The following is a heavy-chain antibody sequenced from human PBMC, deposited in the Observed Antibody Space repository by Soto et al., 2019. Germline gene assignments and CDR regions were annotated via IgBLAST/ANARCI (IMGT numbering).Heavy chain of an antibody. CDR3: AFSSRGSGWYSYYYYYCMDV. V-gene: IGHV1-8*01. J-gene: IGHJ6*02. CDR1: GYTFTSYD. D-gene: IGHD6-19*01. CDR2: MNPNSGNT. Sequence: ASVKVSCKASGYTFTSYDINWVRQATGQGLEWMGWMNPNSGNTGYAQKFQGRVTMTRNTSISTAYMELSSLRSEDTAVYYCAFSSRGSGWYSYYYYYCMDVWGQGTTGTV.